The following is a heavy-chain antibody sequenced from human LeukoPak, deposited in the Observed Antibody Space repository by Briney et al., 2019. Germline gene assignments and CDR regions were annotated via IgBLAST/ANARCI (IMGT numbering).Heavy chain of an antibody. CDR3: ARGVMSNYYNDCFDL. V-gene: IGHV1-2*02. Sequence: ASVKVSCKASGYTFTDYYMHWVRQAPGQGLEWMGWINPNSGGTNYAQKFQDRVTMTRDTSISTASMELSRVTSDDTAVYYCARGVMSNYYNDCFDLWGQGTLVTVSS. CDR1: GYTFTDYY. D-gene: IGHD3-22*01. J-gene: IGHJ4*02. CDR2: INPNSGGT.